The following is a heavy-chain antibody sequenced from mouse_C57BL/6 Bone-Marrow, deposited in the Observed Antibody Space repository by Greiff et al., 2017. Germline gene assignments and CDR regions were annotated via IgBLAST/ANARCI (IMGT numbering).Heavy chain of an antibody. Sequence: VQLQQSGAELVRPGASVTLSCKASGYTFTHYEMHWVKQTPVHGLEWIGAIDPETGGTAYNQKFKGKAILTADKSSSTAYMELRSLTSEDSAVYYCTRDCYYEYFDVWGTGTTVTGSS. J-gene: IGHJ1*03. CDR1: GYTFTHYE. CDR2: IDPETGGT. D-gene: IGHD2-3*01. CDR3: TRDCYYEYFDV. V-gene: IGHV1-15*01.